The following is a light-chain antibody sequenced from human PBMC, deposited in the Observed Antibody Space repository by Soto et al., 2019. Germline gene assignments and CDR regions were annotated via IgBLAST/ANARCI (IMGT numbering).Light chain of an antibody. CDR3: CSYAGSSTWV. CDR1: SSDVGSYNL. Sequence: QSALTQPASVSGSHGQSITISCTGTSSDVGSYNLVSWYQQHPGKAPKLMIYEGSKRPSGVSNRFSGSKSGNTASLTISVLQAEDEADYYCCSYAGSSTWVFGGGTKVTVL. CDR2: EGS. J-gene: IGLJ3*02. V-gene: IGLV2-23*01.